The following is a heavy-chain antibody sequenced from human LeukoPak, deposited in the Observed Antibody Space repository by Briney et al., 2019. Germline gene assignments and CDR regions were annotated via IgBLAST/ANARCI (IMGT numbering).Heavy chain of an antibody. D-gene: IGHD3-3*01. CDR3: TTDRYDFWSGYSDY. CDR2: IKSKTDGSTT. J-gene: IGHJ4*02. V-gene: IGHV3-15*01. CDR1: GFTFSNAW. Sequence: GGSLRLSCAASGFTFSNAWMSWVRQAPGKGLEWVGRIKSKTDGSTTDYAAPVKGSFTISRDDSKNTLYLQMNSLKTEDTAVYYCTTDRYDFWSGYSDYWGQGTLVTVSS.